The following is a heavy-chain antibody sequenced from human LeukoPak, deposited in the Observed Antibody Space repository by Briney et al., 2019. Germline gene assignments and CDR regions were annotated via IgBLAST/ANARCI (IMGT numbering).Heavy chain of an antibody. J-gene: IGHJ4*02. D-gene: IGHD3-3*01. Sequence: GGSLRLSCAASGFTFSNYAMSWVRQAPGQGLDWVSAISDSGVTAYYADSVKGRFTISRDNSKSTLYLQMNSLRAEDTAVYYCAKATLRITIFGVVIIGDPYYFDYWGQGTLVTVSS. CDR2: ISDSGVTA. CDR3: AKATLRITIFGVVIIGDPYYFDY. CDR1: GFTFSNYA. V-gene: IGHV3-23*01.